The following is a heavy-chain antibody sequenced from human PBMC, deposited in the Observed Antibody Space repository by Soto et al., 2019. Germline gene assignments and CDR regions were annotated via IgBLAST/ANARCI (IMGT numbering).Heavy chain of an antibody. CDR3: ASSHSWNWFDP. Sequence: QVQLQESGPGLVKPSGTLSLTCAVSGGSISSSTWWSWVRQSPGKGLEWIGEVYHSGSTNYNPSLKSRVTMSVDKSKNQFALKLSSVTAADTAIYYCASSHSWNWFDPWGQGTLVTVSS. V-gene: IGHV4-4*02. CDR2: VYHSGST. D-gene: IGHD6-13*01. CDR1: GGSISSSTW. J-gene: IGHJ5*02.